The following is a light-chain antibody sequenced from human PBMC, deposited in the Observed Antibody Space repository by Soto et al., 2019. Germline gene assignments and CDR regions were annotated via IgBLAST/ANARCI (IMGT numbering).Light chain of an antibody. CDR1: QTITNL. V-gene: IGKV1-39*01. CDR2: AAS. CDR3: QQSYSTILT. Sequence: DIQMTQTPSSLSASVGDRVSMSCLASQTITNLLNWDQQKPGQAPKLLIYAASSLQSGVPSRFSGSGFGTRFTLTISSLEPEDFATYYCQQSYSTILTFGGGSKVDI. J-gene: IGKJ4*01.